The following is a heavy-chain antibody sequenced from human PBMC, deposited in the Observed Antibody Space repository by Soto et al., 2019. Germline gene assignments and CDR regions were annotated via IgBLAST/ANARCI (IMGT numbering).Heavy chain of an antibody. CDR1: GYSFTSYW. J-gene: IGHJ3*01. V-gene: IGHV5-51*01. CDR3: ARPAFYVSGSYVAFDL. D-gene: IGHD3-10*01. Sequence: PGESLKISCKGSGYSFTSYWSGWVRQMPGKGLEWMGIIYPGDSDTRYSPSFQGQVTISADKSISTAYLQWSSLRASDTAMYYCARPAFYVSGSYVAFDLWGQGTLVTGSS. CDR2: IYPGDSDT.